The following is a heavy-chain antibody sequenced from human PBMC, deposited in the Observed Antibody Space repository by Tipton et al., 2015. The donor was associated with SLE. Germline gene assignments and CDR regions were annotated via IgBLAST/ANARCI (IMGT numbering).Heavy chain of an antibody. D-gene: IGHD3-3*01. J-gene: IGHJ3*02. Sequence: TLSLTCTVSGGSISSGSYYWTWIRQPAGKGLEWIVRIYTSGSTHYNPALKCRVTISLDTSKNQFSLKLSSVTAADTAVYYCARTQLRVSPNACDIGGQGTMVIVSS. CDR1: GGSISSGSYY. CDR2: IYTSGST. V-gene: IGHV4-61*02. CDR3: ARTQLRVSPNACDI.